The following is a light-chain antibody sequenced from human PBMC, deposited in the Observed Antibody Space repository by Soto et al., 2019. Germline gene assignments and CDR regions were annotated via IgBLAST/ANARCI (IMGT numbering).Light chain of an antibody. CDR3: QQYNNWPQT. CDR2: DAS. J-gene: IGKJ1*01. Sequence: EIVMTQSPVTLSVSPGERATLSCRASQSVSSSYLAWYQQKPGQAPRLLIFDASTRATGFPARFSGSGSGTEFSLTISSLQSEDFAVYYCQQYNNWPQTFGQGPKVDI. V-gene: IGKV3-15*01. CDR1: QSVSSSY.